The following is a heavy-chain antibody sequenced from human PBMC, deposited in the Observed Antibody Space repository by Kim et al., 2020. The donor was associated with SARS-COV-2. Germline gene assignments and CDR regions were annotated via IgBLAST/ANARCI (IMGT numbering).Heavy chain of an antibody. D-gene: IGHD3-3*01. Sequence: ASVKVSCKASGYTFTGYYMHWVRQAPGQGLEWMGRINPNSGGTNYAQKFQGRVTMTRDTSISTAYMELSRLRSDDTAVYYCARGAGITIFGVDTAARPPPARINWFDPWGQGTLVTVSS. CDR2: INPNSGGT. CDR1: GYTFTGYY. J-gene: IGHJ5*02. V-gene: IGHV1-2*06. CDR3: ARGAGITIFGVDTAARPPPARINWFDP.